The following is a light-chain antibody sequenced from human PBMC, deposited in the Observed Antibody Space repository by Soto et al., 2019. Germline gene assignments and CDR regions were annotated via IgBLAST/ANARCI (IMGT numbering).Light chain of an antibody. V-gene: IGKV1-5*03. CDR1: QSISNW. J-gene: IGKJ2*01. Sequence: DIQMTQTPSTLSASVGDRVTITCRASQSISNWLAWYQQKPGEAPKLLIYKASILENGVPSRFTGSGSESGFSLSINSLQPDDFATYYCQQLDSYSATFGQGTQL. CDR2: KAS. CDR3: QQLDSYSAT.